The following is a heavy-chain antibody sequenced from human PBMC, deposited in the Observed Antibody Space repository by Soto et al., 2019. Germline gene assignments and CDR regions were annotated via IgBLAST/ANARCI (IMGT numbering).Heavy chain of an antibody. Sequence: EVQLLESGGGLLQPGGSLRLSCAASGFTFSSVAMAWVRQAPGKGLEWVSSITDSGGSTDYADSVKGRFTISRDNSRNTLYLQMNSLRADDTAVYYCAELYWNPRYFDYWGQGTRVTISS. V-gene: IGHV3-23*01. CDR1: GFTFSSVA. D-gene: IGHD1-1*01. J-gene: IGHJ4*02. CDR3: AELYWNPRYFDY. CDR2: ITDSGGST.